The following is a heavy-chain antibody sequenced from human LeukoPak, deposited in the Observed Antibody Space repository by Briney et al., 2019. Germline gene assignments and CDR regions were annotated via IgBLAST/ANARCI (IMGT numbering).Heavy chain of an antibody. D-gene: IGHD3-10*01. Sequence: GASVKVSCKASGYTFTSYGISWVRQAPGQGLEWMGWISAYNGNTNYAQKLQGRVTMTTDTSTSTAYMELRSLRPDDTAVYYCAGDGYYGLYGMDVWGQGTTVTVSS. CDR1: GYTFTSYG. V-gene: IGHV1-18*01. J-gene: IGHJ6*02. CDR2: ISAYNGNT. CDR3: AGDGYYGLYGMDV.